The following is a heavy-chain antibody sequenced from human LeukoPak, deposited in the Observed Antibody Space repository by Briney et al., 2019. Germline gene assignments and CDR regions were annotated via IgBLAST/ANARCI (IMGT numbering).Heavy chain of an antibody. J-gene: IGHJ4*02. CDR2: ISGSGGST. V-gene: IGHV3-23*01. CDR3: AKDPVAGTVYFDY. CDR1: GFTFSSYA. Sequence: SGGSLRLSCAASGFTFSSYAMSWVRQAPGKGLEWVSAISGSGGSTYYADSVKGRFTISRDNSKNTLYLQMNSLRAEDTAVNYCAKDPVAGTVYFDYWGQGTLVTVSS. D-gene: IGHD6-19*01.